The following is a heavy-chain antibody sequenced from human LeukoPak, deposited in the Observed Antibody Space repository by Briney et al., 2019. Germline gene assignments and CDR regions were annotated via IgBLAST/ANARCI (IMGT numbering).Heavy chain of an antibody. Sequence: PSETLSLTCDVYGGSISGHYWSWIRQPPGKGLEWIGEINHSGSTNYNPSLKSRVTISVDTSKNQFSLKLSSVTAADTAVYYCATQILLCHYYWGQGTLVTVSS. CDR1: GGSISGHY. CDR3: ATQILLCHYY. V-gene: IGHV4-34*01. J-gene: IGHJ4*02. D-gene: IGHD2/OR15-2a*01. CDR2: INHSGST.